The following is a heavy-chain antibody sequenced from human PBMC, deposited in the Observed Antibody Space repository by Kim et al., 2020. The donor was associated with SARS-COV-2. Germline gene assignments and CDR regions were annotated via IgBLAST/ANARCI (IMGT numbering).Heavy chain of an antibody. Sequence: GGSLRLSCAASGFTFSSYSMNWVRQAPGKGLEWVSSISSSSSYIYYADSVKGRFTISRDNAKNSLYLQMNSLRAEDMAVYYCGRGLPYSGYDYVDWFDPWGQGTLVTVSS. J-gene: IGHJ5*02. CDR2: ISSSSSYI. CDR3: GRGLPYSGYDYVDWFDP. V-gene: IGHV3-21*01. CDR1: GFTFSSYS. D-gene: IGHD5-12*01.